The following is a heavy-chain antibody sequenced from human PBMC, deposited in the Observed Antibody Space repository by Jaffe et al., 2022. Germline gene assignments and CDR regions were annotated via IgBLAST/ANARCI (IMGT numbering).Heavy chain of an antibody. CDR1: GFSLSTSGVG. CDR2: IYWNDDK. V-gene: IGHV2-5*01. Sequence: QITLKESGPTLVKPTQTLTLTCTFSGFSLSTSGVGVGWIRQPPGKALEWLALIYWNDDKRYSPSLKSRLTITKDTSKNQVVLTMTNMDPVDTATYYCAHGTKIRGFAEYFQHWGQGTLVTVSS. D-gene: IGHD5-12*01. CDR3: AHGTKIRGFAEYFQH. J-gene: IGHJ1*01.